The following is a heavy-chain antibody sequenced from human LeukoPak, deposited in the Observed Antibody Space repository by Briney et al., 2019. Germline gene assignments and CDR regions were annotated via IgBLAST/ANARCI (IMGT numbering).Heavy chain of an antibody. J-gene: IGHJ3*02. D-gene: IGHD2-2*01. CDR2: IRYDGSNK. V-gene: IGHV3-30*02. Sequence: GGSLRLSCAASGFTFSSYGMHWVRQAPGKGLEWVAFIRYDGSNKYYADSVKGRFTISRDNSKNTLYLQMNSLRAEDTAVYHCAKDPRYCSSTSCYAFDIWGQGTMVTVSS. CDR1: GFTFSSYG. CDR3: AKDPRYCSSTSCYAFDI.